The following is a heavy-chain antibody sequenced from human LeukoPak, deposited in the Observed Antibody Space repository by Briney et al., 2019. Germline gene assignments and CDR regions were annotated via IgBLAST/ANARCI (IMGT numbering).Heavy chain of an antibody. CDR2: INQDGTKI. CDR3: VSALAAPEGC. D-gene: IGHD6-6*01. CDR1: GFNFSSSW. Sequence: GGSLRLSCAASGFNFSSSWMNWVRQAPGKGLEWVANINQDGTKIHYLDSVRGRFTISRDNAKNALYLQMHNLRAEDTSLHYCVSALAAPEGCWGQGALVAVSS. J-gene: IGHJ4*02. V-gene: IGHV3-7*01.